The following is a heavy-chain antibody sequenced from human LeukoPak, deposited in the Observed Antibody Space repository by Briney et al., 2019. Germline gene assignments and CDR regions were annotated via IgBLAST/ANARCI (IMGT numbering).Heavy chain of an antibody. V-gene: IGHV3-23*01. CDR2: ISGSGGST. Sequence: GGSLRLSCAASGFTFSSYAMSWVRQAPGKGLEWVSAISGSGGSTYYADSVKGRFTISRDNSKNTLYLQMNSLRAEDTAVYYCAKTQSGYDSSGYPPDYWGQGTLVTVSS. CDR3: AKTQSGYDSSGYPPDY. J-gene: IGHJ4*02. CDR1: GFTFSSYA. D-gene: IGHD3-22*01.